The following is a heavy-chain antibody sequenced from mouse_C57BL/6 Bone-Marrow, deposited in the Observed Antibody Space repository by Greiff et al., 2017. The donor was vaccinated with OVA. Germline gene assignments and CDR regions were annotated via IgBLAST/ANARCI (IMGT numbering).Heavy chain of an antibody. D-gene: IGHD2-5*01. CDR3: ARTYYSNWAWFAY. V-gene: IGHV1-18*01. CDR2: INPNNGGT. J-gene: IGHJ3*01. CDR1: GYTFTDYN. Sequence: VHVKQSGPELVKPGASVKIPCKASGYTFTDYNMDWVKQSHGKSLEWIGDINPNNGGTIYNQKFKGKATLTVDKSSSTAYMELRSLTSEDTAVYYCARTYYSNWAWFAYWGQGTLVTVSA.